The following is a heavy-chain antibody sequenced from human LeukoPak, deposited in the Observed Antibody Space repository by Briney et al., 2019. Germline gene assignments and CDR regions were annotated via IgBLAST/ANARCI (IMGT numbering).Heavy chain of an antibody. CDR3: ARLGGISYYYYYYMDV. V-gene: IGHV5-51*01. D-gene: IGHD2-21*01. J-gene: IGHJ6*03. CDR1: GYIFTTYW. Sequence: GASLQISCKGSGYIFTTYWIGWVRQMPGKGLEWMGIIYPGDSDTRYSPSFQGQVTISVDKSISTAYLQWSSPKASDTAMYYCARLGGISYYYYYYMDVWGKGTTVTVSS. CDR2: IYPGDSDT.